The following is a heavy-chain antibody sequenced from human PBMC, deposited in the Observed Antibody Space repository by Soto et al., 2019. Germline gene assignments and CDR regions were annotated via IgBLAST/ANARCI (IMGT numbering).Heavy chain of an antibody. V-gene: IGHV4-39*01. D-gene: IGHD3-22*01. CDR3: ARQGDYYDSSSYFDY. Sequence: PSETLSLTCTVSGGSISSRSFYWGWIRQPPGKGLEWIGTIYYVGTTYYNPSLKSRVTISIDTSKNQFSLQLNFVTAADTAAYFCARQGDYYDSSSYFDYWRQGAPVTVS. J-gene: IGHJ4*02. CDR1: GGSISSRSFY. CDR2: IYYVGTT.